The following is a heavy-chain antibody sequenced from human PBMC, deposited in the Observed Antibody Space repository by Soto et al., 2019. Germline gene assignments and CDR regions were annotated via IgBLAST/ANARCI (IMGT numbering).Heavy chain of an antibody. CDR2: IIPILGIA. CDR1: GGTFSSYT. D-gene: IGHD3-3*01. V-gene: IGHV1-69*02. J-gene: IGHJ4*02. CDR3: ASNLYYDFWSGYAIDY. Sequence: QVQLVHSGAEVKKPGSSVKVSCKASGGTFSSYTISWVRQAPGQGLEWMGRIIPILGIANYAQKFQGRVTITADKSTSTAYMELSSLRSEDTAVYYCASNLYYDFWSGYAIDYWGQGSLVTVSS.